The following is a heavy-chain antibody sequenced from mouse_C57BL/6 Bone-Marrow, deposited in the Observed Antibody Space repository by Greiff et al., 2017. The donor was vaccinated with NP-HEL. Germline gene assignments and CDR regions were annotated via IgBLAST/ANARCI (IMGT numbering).Heavy chain of an antibody. Sequence: QVQLQQSGAELARPGASVKLSCKASGYTFTSSGISWVKQRTGPGLEWIGAIYPRSGNTYYNEKFKGKATLTADKSSSTAYMELRSLTSEDSAVYFCARRGTTVVATGYFDVWGTGTTVTVSS. CDR2: IYPRSGNT. CDR1: GYTFTSSG. J-gene: IGHJ1*03. D-gene: IGHD1-1*01. CDR3: ARRGTTVVATGYFDV. V-gene: IGHV1-81*01.